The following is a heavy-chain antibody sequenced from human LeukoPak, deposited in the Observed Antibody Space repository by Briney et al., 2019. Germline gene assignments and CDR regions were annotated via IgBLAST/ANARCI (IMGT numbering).Heavy chain of an antibody. J-gene: IGHJ5*02. Sequence: SETLSLTCAVYGGSFSGYYWSWIRQRPGKGLEWIGYIYYSGSTYYNPSLKSRVTISVDTSKNQFSLKLSSVTAADTAVYYCAGSPGWFDPWGQGTLVTVSS. CDR3: AGSPGWFDP. CDR2: IYYSGST. V-gene: IGHV4-59*06. CDR1: GGSFSGYY.